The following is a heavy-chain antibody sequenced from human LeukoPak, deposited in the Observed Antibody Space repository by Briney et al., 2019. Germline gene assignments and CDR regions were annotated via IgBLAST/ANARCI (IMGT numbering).Heavy chain of an antibody. V-gene: IGHV3-53*01. CDR3: ARIKREDGDVGN. CDR2: IYSGGKT. CDR1: GFTVSSNH. J-gene: IGHJ4*02. Sequence: PGGSLRLSCAASGFTVSSNHMNWVRQAPGKGLEWVSVIYSGGKTFYADSVKGRFTISRDDSKNTLYLLMNSLRAEDTAVYYCARIKREDGDVGNWGQGTLVTVSS. D-gene: IGHD3-10*01.